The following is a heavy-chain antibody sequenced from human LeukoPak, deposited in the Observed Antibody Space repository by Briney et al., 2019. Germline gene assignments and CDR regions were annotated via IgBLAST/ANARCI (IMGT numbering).Heavy chain of an antibody. CDR1: GFTFSSYS. J-gene: IGHJ4*02. CDR2: ISSSSYI. Sequence: GGSLRLSCAASGFTFSSYSMNWVRQAPGKGLEWVSSISSSSYIYYADSVKGRFTISRDNAKNSLYLQMNSLRAEDTAVYYCAVYCSSTSCYFVWGQGTLVTVSS. CDR3: AVYCSSTSCYFV. D-gene: IGHD2-2*01. V-gene: IGHV3-21*01.